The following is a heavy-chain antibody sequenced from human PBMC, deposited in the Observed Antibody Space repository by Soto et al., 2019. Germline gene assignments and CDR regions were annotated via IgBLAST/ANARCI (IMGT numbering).Heavy chain of an antibody. CDR3: ARALLSSGLVISRNYYYYGMDV. CDR1: GGSFSGYY. CDR2: INHSGST. D-gene: IGHD3-9*01. J-gene: IGHJ6*02. V-gene: IGHV4-34*01. Sequence: PSETLSLTCAVYGGSFSGYYWSWIRQPPGKGLEWIGEINHSGSTNYNPSLKSRVTISVDTSKNQFSLKLSSVTAADTAVYYCARALLSSGLVISRNYYYYGMDVWGQGTTVTVSS.